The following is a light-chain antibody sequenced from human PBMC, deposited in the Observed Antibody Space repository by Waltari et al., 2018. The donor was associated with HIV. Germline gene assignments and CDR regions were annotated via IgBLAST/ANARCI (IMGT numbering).Light chain of an antibody. CDR1: SSNIGAGYF. CDR3: QSYDRSLSASV. J-gene: IGLJ3*02. CDR2: GYI. V-gene: IGLV1-40*01. Sequence: QSVLTQPPSVSGVPGQRVTISCTGSSSNIGAGYFVHWYQQLPGTAPTLLIYGYISRPSGVPDRVSGTKSGNSASLAITGLQAEDEADYYCQSYDRSLSASVFGGGTKLTVL.